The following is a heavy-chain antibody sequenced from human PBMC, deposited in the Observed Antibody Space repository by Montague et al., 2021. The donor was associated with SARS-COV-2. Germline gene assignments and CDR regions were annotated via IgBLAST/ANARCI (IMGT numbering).Heavy chain of an antibody. D-gene: IGHD3-10*01. J-gene: IGHJ6*02. CDR3: ASGIYPSGSYYNRYYYGLNI. V-gene: IGHV4-34*01. CDR2: INHSANT. CDR1: GGSLSGYY. Sequence: SETLSLTCAVYGGSLSGYYWSWTRQPPEKGLEWIGEINHSANTKYNPSLKSPVTISIDTSKNQFSLKMTSVTAADTATYYCASGIYPSGSYYNRYYYGLNIWGQGTTVIVSS.